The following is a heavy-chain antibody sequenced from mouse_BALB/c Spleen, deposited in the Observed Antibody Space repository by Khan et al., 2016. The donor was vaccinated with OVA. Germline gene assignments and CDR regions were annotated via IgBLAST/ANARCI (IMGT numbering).Heavy chain of an antibody. Sequence: QVQLKQSGAELVNPGASVNLSCKASGYTLTSYWMHWVKQRPGQGLEWIGEINPSNGRTNYNEKFKSKATLTVDKSSGTAYMQLSSPTSEDSAVYYCARLLINFDYWGQGTTLTVSS. CDR1: GYTLTSYW. J-gene: IGHJ2*01. CDR2: INPSNGRT. CDR3: ARLLINFDY. D-gene: IGHD2-1*01. V-gene: IGHV1S81*02.